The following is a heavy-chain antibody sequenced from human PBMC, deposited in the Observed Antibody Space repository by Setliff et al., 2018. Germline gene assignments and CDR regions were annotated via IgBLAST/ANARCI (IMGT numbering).Heavy chain of an antibody. V-gene: IGHV4-39*07. CDR3: AMTGDRGYSGYER. Sequence: SETLSLTCTVSGGSISSSSYYWGWIRQPPGKGLEWIGSIYYSGSTYYNPSLKSRVTISVDTSKNQSSLKLSSVTAADTAVYYCAMTGDRGYSGYERWGQGTLVTVSS. J-gene: IGHJ4*02. CDR2: IYYSGST. D-gene: IGHD5-12*01. CDR1: GGSISSSSYY.